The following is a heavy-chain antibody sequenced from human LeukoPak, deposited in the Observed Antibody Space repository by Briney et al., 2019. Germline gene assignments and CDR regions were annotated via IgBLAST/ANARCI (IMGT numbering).Heavy chain of an antibody. CDR1: GFTFSSYA. CDR2: ISGSGGST. V-gene: IGHV3-23*01. D-gene: IGHD3-16*01. J-gene: IGHJ4*02. Sequence: GGSLRLSCAASGFTFSSYAMSWVRQAPGKGLEWVSAISGSGGSTYYADSVKGRFTISRDNAKNSLYLQMNSLRAEDTAVYYCARRAYYDYVWGSSYTDYWGQGTLVTVSS. CDR3: ARRAYYDYVWGSSYTDY.